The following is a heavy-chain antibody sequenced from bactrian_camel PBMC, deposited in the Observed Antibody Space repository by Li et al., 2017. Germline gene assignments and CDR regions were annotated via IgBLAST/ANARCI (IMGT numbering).Heavy chain of an antibody. J-gene: IGHJ4*01. Sequence: VQLVESGGGLVQPGGSLRLSCAGSGFTFSTYGMAWVRQAPGKEREVVVSIDKTGRTTFAASVKGRFTISHDNARKTLYLQMDSLKPEDTAMYICAAPETAYWGCGAYEYWGWGTQVTVS. CDR2: IDKTGRT. CDR3: AAPETAYWGCGAYEY. D-gene: IGHD1*01. V-gene: IGHV3S67*01. CDR1: GFTFSTYG.